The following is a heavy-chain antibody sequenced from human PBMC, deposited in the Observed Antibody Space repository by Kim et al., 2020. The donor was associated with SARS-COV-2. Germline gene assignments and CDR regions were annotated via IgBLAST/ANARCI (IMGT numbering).Heavy chain of an antibody. D-gene: IGHD5-18*01. CDR2: DT. CDR3: ARGSYGLFDY. J-gene: IGHJ4*02. Sequence: DTRYSKYFQGQVTISGDKSISTAYLQWSSLKASDTAMYYCARGSYGLFDYWGQGTLVTVSS. V-gene: IGHV5-51*01.